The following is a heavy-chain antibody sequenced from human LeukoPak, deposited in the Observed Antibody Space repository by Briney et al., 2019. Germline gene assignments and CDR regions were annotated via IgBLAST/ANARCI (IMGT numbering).Heavy chain of an antibody. CDR3: AREHYYDSSGFNAFDI. CDR1: GYTFTGYY. CDR2: IIPILGIA. J-gene: IGHJ3*02. D-gene: IGHD3-22*01. Sequence: ASVKVSCKASGYTFTGYYMHWVRQAPGQGLEWMGRIIPILGIANYAQKFQGRVTITADKSTSTAYMELSSLRSEDTAVYYCAREHYYDSSGFNAFDIWGQGTMVTVSS. V-gene: IGHV1-69*04.